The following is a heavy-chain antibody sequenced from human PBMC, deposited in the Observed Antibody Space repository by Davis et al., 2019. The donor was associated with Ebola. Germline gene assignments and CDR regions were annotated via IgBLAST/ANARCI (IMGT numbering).Heavy chain of an antibody. J-gene: IGHJ4*02. CDR2: IYDSGST. CDR3: ARVYWYDSSAYSYLDS. Sequence: PGGSLRLSCTVSGASISSHYWSWIRQPPGKGLEWIGYIYDSGSTNYNPSLKSRVTISVDTSKNQFSLNLSSVTAADTAVYYCARVYWYDSSAYSYLDSWGQGALVTVSS. V-gene: IGHV4-59*11. D-gene: IGHD3-22*01. CDR1: GASISSHY.